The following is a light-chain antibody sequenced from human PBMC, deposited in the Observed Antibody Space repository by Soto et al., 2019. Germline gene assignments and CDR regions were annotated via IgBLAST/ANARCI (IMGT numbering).Light chain of an antibody. J-gene: IGKJ1*01. V-gene: IGKV3-20*01. CDR2: GAS. CDR1: QSVTSSH. CDR3: QQYGSSPWT. Sequence: DNVLTQSPGTLSLSPGERATLSCRASQSVTSSHLAWYQQKPGQAPRLLIYGASSRATGIPDRFSGSGSGTDFTLTISRLEPEDFAVYYCQQYGSSPWTFGQGTKVEIK.